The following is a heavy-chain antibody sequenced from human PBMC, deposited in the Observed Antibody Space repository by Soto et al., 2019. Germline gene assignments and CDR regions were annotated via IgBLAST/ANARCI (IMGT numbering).Heavy chain of an antibody. V-gene: IGHV1-69*13. J-gene: IGHJ4*02. CDR2: IIPIFGTA. Sequence: ASVKVSCKASGGTFSSYAISWVRQAPGQGLEWMGGIIPIFGTANYAQKFQGRVTITADESTSTAYMELSSLRSEDTAVYYCVFSRGLGGDYVGLFDYWGQGTLVTVSS. CDR1: GGTFSSYA. CDR3: VFSRGLGGDYVGLFDY. D-gene: IGHD4-17*01.